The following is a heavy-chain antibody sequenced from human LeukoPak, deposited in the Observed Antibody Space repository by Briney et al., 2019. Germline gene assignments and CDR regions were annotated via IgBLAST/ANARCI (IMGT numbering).Heavy chain of an antibody. CDR2: MSNDGSKK. V-gene: IGHV3-30*04. D-gene: IGHD2-15*01. Sequence: GVPLRLSCAASGFTFSYYAKHWVRRARGKGLVGVAVMSNDGSKKHYAVSVKGRFTISRDNSKNTLYLQMNSLRAEDTAVYYCARGRGSCSGGTCLRFDYWGQGTLVTVSS. J-gene: IGHJ4*02. CDR3: ARGRGSCSGGTCLRFDY. CDR1: GFTFSYYA.